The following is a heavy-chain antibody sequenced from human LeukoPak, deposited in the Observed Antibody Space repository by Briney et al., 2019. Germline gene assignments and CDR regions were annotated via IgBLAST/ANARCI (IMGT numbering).Heavy chain of an antibody. J-gene: IGHJ4*02. CDR2: IYYSGST. D-gene: IGHD3-10*01. V-gene: IGHV4-39*07. CDR1: GGSITSSSYF. Sequence: SETLSLTCTVSGGSITSSSYFWGWIRQPPGKGLEWIGSIYYSGSTYYNPSLKSRVTISVDTSKNQFSLKLSSVTAADTAVYYCARVNTMVRGVTSFDYWGQGTLVTVSS. CDR3: ARVNTMVRGVTSFDY.